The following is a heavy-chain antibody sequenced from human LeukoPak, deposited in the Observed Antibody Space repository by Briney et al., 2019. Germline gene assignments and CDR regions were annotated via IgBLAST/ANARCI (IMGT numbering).Heavy chain of an antibody. J-gene: IGHJ5*02. D-gene: IGHD2-2*01. CDR1: GGSISSYY. CDR3: ARQVVPAAIPDGNWFDP. CDR2: IYTSGST. Sequence: PSETLSLTCTVSGGSISSYYWSWIRHPPGKGLEWIGYIYTSGSTNYNPSLKSRVTKSVDTSKNQFSLKLSSVTAADTAVYYCARQVVPAAIPDGNWFDPWGQGTLVTVSS. V-gene: IGHV4-4*09.